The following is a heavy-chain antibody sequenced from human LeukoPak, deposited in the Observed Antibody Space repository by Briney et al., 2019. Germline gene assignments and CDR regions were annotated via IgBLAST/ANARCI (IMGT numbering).Heavy chain of an antibody. D-gene: IGHD6-19*01. V-gene: IGHV3-72*01. J-gene: IGHJ6*03. Sequence: GGSLRLSCAASGFTFSDHYLDWVRQAPGKGLEWVGRSRSKTNRYTTQYAASVKGRFTISRDNSKNTLYLQMNSLRAEDTAVYYCAKDGQWLVSYYYYMDVWGKGTTVTVSS. CDR2: SRSKTNRYTT. CDR1: GFTFSDHY. CDR3: AKDGQWLVSYYYYMDV.